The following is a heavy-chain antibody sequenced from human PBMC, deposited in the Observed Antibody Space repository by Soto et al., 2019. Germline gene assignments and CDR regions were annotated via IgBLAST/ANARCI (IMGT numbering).Heavy chain of an antibody. J-gene: IGHJ4*02. Sequence: QVQLQESGPGLVKPSQTLSLTCTVSGDSITNSDYYWNWIRQSPGKGLEWIASIDYSGNTYYNPSLKSRVVISADTSKNHLSLQLTSVTAADTAVYYCARDQYSGYDFALWGQGTLVTVSS. CDR2: IDYSGNT. V-gene: IGHV4-30-4*01. CDR3: ARDQYSGYDFAL. CDR1: GDSITNSDYY. D-gene: IGHD5-12*01.